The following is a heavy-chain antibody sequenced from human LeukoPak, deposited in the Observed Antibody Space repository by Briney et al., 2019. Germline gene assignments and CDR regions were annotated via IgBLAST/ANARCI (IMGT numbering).Heavy chain of an antibody. CDR3: ARDIIVGATSWFDP. CDR1: GFAFSSYA. Sequence: GGSLRLSCATSGFAFSSYAMNWVRQAPGKGLEWVSVIYSGGSTYYADSVKGRFTISRDNSKNTLYLQMNSLRAEDTAVYYCARDIIVGATSWFDPWGQGTLVTVSS. CDR2: IYSGGST. V-gene: IGHV3-66*01. D-gene: IGHD1-26*01. J-gene: IGHJ5*02.